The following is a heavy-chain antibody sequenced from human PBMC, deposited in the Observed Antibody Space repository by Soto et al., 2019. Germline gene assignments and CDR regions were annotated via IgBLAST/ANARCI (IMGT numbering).Heavy chain of an antibody. V-gene: IGHV4-59*01. CDR1: GGSISSYY. CDR2: IYYSGST. CDR3: ARDRDDSSGYDAFAI. D-gene: IGHD3-22*01. Sequence: SETLSLTCTVSGGSISSYYWSWIRQPPGKGLEWIGYIYYSGSTNYNPSLKSRVTISVDTSKNQFSLKLSSVTAADTAVYYCARDRDDSSGYDAFAIWGQGTMVTVSS. J-gene: IGHJ3*02.